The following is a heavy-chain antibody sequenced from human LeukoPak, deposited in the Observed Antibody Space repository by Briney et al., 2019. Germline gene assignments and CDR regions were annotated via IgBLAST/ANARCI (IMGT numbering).Heavy chain of an antibody. Sequence: SETLSLTCTVSGGSISSYYWNWIRQPAGKGLEWIGRISTSGSTNYNPSLKSRLTMSIDTSKNQFSLKLTSVTAADTAVYYCARTNPVASRLVVFDCWGQGTLVTVSS. J-gene: IGHJ4*02. CDR3: ARTNPVASRLVVFDC. CDR2: ISTSGST. CDR1: GGSISSYY. V-gene: IGHV4-4*07. D-gene: IGHD6-6*01.